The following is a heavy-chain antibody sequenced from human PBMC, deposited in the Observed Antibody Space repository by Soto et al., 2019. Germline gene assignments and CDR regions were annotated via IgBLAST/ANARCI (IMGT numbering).Heavy chain of an antibody. J-gene: IGHJ6*02. CDR2: INPNSGGT. CDR1: GYTFSGYY. D-gene: IGHD2-2*01. Sequence: QEQLVQSGAEVKKPGASVKVSCKASGYTFSGYYIHWLRQAPGQGLEWMGWINPNSGGTNYAQKLQGRVTVTRDTRTSTAYMELSRLTSDAAAVYYCARSLTEGYCTITGCYARPLYGMDVWGQGTTVTVSS. CDR3: ARSLTEGYCTITGCYARPLYGMDV. V-gene: IGHV1-2*02.